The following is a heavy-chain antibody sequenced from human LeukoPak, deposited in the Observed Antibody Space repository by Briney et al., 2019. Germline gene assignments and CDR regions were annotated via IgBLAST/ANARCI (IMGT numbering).Heavy chain of an antibody. CDR2: IYYSGST. D-gene: IGHD3-10*01. CDR1: GGSISNSPYY. J-gene: IGHJ4*02. V-gene: IGHV4-61*01. CDR3: ARGSHYYGSGGYDY. Sequence: PSETLSLTCTVSGGSISNSPYYWSWIRQPPGKGLEWIGYIYYSGSTNYNPSLKSRVTISVDTSKNQFSLKLSSVTAADTAVYYCARGSHYYGSGGYDYWGQGTLVTVSS.